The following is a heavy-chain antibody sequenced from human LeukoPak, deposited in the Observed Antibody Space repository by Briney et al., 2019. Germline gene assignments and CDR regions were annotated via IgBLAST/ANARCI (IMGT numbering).Heavy chain of an antibody. J-gene: IGHJ4*02. CDR1: GFTFSSFA. Sequence: PGGSLRLSSAASGFTFSSFAMTWVRQAPGKGLEWVSAISGSGCDTYYADSVKGRFTVSRDNAKNTLYLQMNSLRAEDTALYYCAKDTLLLLYWGQGALVTVSS. CDR3: AKDTLLLLY. CDR2: ISGSGCDT. D-gene: IGHD3-22*01. V-gene: IGHV3-23*01.